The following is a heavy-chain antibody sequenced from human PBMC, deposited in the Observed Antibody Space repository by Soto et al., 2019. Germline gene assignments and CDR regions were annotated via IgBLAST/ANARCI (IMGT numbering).Heavy chain of an antibody. D-gene: IGHD6-13*01. V-gene: IGHV3-33*01. J-gene: IGHJ4*02. Sequence: SLRLSCAASGFPSGRNGMHWVRQAPGKGLEWVAVIWYDGSNKYYADSVKGRFTISRDNSKNTLYLQMNSLRAEDTAVYYCARGIAAAGPFDYWGQGT. CDR3: ARGIAAAGPFDY. CDR1: GFPSGRNG. CDR2: IWYDGSNK.